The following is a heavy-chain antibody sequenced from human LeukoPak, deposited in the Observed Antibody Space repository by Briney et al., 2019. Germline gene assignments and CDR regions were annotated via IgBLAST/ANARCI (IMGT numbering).Heavy chain of an antibody. CDR1: GFTVSSNY. CDR2: IYSGGST. V-gene: IGHV3-53*01. J-gene: IGHJ6*02. CDR3: ARDRDPHGMDV. D-gene: IGHD3-10*01. Sequence: PGGSLRLSCAASGFTVSSNYMSWVRQAPGKGLEWVSVIYSGGSTYYADSVKGRFTISRDNSKNTLYLQMSSLRAEDTAVYYCARDRDPHGMDVWGQGTTVTVSS.